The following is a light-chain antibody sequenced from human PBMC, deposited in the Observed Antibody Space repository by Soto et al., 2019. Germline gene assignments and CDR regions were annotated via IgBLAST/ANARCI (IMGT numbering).Light chain of an antibody. CDR3: QQYTNTNNPWM. V-gene: IGKV1-5*01. J-gene: IGKJ1*01. CDR1: QTITTW. Sequence: EIRVTQAPPALSASVGDRVTITCRASQTITTWMAWYQQKPGKAPKLLVYDASTLQSGVATRFSGSGSGTEFTLIISGLQPEDSATYYCQQYTNTNNPWMFGQGTKVDI. CDR2: DAS.